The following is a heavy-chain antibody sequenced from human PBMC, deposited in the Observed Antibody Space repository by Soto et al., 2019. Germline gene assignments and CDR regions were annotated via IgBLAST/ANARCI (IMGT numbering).Heavy chain of an antibody. CDR2: IKSKTDGGTT. CDR1: GFTFSNAW. D-gene: IGHD2-15*01. Sequence: GGSLRLSCAASGFTFSNAWMSWVRQAPGKGLEWVGRIKSKTDGGTTDYAAPVKGRFTISRDDSKNTLYLQMNSLKTEDTAVYYCTTPNECSGGSCYYYYYYGMDVWGQGTTVTVSS. CDR3: TTPNECSGGSCYYYYYYGMDV. V-gene: IGHV3-15*01. J-gene: IGHJ6*02.